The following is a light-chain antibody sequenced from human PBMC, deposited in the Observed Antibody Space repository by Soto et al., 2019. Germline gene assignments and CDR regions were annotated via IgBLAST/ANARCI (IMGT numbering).Light chain of an antibody. CDR1: SGSIASNY. CDR2: EDN. J-gene: IGLJ2*01. CDR3: QSYDSSNFVV. Sequence: NFMLTQPHSVSESPGKTVTISCTRSSGSIASNYVQWYQQRPGSAPTTVIYEDNQRPSGVPDRFSGSIDSSSNSASLTISGLKTEDEADYYCQSYDSSNFVVLGGGNKLTVL. V-gene: IGLV6-57*04.